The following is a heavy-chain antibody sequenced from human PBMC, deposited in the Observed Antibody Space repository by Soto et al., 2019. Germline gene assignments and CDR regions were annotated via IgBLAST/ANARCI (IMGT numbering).Heavy chain of an antibody. D-gene: IGHD1-26*01. CDR1: GGSITNSNW. CDR3: ARGPPIVGNTTPLDS. Sequence: PSETLSLTCTVSGGSITNSNWWSWVRLPPAKGLEWIGDIYHAGSTKYNPSLERRVTMSVDTSNNQLALTLTSVTAADTAVYFCARGPPIVGNTTPLDSWGQGTLVTVSS. V-gene: IGHV4-4*02. CDR2: IYHAGST. J-gene: IGHJ4*02.